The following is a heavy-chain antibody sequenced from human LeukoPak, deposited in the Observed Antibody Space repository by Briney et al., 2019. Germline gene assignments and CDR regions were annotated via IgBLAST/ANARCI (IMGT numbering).Heavy chain of an antibody. CDR3: ARDYTRAVAVGY. Sequence: GGSLRLSCAASGFTFSSYGMHWVRQAPGKGLEWVAVVWYDGTNKYYADSVKGRFTISRDNAKNSLYLQMNSLRAEDTAVYYCARDYTRAVAVGYWGQGTLVTVSS. CDR2: VWYDGTNK. V-gene: IGHV3-33*01. CDR1: GFTFSSYG. D-gene: IGHD6-19*01. J-gene: IGHJ4*02.